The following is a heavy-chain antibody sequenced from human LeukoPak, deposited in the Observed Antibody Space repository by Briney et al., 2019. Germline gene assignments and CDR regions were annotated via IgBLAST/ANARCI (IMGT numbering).Heavy chain of an antibody. CDR1: GFTVSGNY. Sequence: PGGSLRLSCAASGFTVSGNYMTWVRQAPGKGLAWVAVLYTCGSTLYADSVKGRFTISRDSSKNTLYLQMNSLRADDTAVYYCAKGARGNSISYCSGGSGFDSWGQGTLVTVSS. D-gene: IGHD2-15*01. V-gene: IGHV3-66*01. J-gene: IGHJ4*02. CDR2: LYTCGST. CDR3: AKGARGNSISYCSGGSGFDS.